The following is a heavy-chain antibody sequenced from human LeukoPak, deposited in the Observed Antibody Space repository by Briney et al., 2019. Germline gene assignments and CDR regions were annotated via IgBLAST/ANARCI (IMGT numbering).Heavy chain of an antibody. CDR1: GHSISTGYY. V-gene: IGHV4-38-2*01. D-gene: IGHD5-24*01. Sequence: SETLSLTCAVSGHSISTGYYWGWSRQPPGKGQERIGSIHHTGSTNYNPSLKRRGTISVDTSNRQFYMQLSSVTAADTAIYYCARSVEMATTGGLSGGYHWGQGTLVTVSS. CDR3: ARSVEMATTGGLSGGYH. CDR2: IHHTGST. J-gene: IGHJ5*02.